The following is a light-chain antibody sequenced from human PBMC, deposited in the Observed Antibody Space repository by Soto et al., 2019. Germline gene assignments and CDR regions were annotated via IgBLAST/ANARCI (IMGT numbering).Light chain of an antibody. J-gene: IGLJ1*01. Sequence: QSALTQPASVSGSPGQSIAISCTGTSSDVGAYNYVSWYQQHPGKAPKLMIYDVSNRPSGVSDRFSGSKSGNPASLTISGLQAEDEADYYCSSYTNSGNYVFGTGTKLTVL. V-gene: IGLV2-14*01. CDR1: SSDVGAYNY. CDR3: SSYTNSGNYV. CDR2: DVS.